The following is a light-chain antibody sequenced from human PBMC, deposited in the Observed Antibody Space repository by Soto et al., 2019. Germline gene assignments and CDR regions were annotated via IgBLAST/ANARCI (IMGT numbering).Light chain of an antibody. CDR2: NAS. CDR3: QQRSSWPYT. CDR1: QSVNSF. J-gene: IGKJ2*01. V-gene: IGKV3-11*01. Sequence: IVLTQSPATLSLSPGERATLSCRASQSVNSFLAWYQQKPGQAPRLLIYNASNRATGIPARFSGSGSGTDFTLTISGLEPEDFAVYYCQQRSSWPYTFGEGTKLEIK.